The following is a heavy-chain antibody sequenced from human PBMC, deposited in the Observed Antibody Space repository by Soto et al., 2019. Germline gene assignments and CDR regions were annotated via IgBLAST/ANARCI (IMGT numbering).Heavy chain of an antibody. Sequence: GGSLRLSCAASGFTFSSYAMHWVRQAPGKGLEWVAVISYDGSNKYYADSVKGRFTISRDNSKNTLYLQMNSLRAEDTAVYYCARARIATARPSYFDYWGQGTLVTVSS. CDR3: ARARIATARPSYFDY. J-gene: IGHJ4*02. V-gene: IGHV3-30-3*01. CDR1: GFTFSSYA. D-gene: IGHD6-13*01. CDR2: ISYDGSNK.